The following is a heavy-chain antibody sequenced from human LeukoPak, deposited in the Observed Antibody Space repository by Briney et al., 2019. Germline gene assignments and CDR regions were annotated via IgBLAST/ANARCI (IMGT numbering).Heavy chain of an antibody. Sequence: SETLSLTCTVSGGSISSSSYYWGWLRQPPGKGLEWIGSIYYSGSTYYNPSLKSRVTISVDTSKNQFSLKLSSVTAADTAVYYCAIVSSSWYANGMDGWGQGTTVTVS. CDR1: GGSISSSSYY. J-gene: IGHJ6*02. CDR3: AIVSSSWYANGMDG. V-gene: IGHV4-39*01. D-gene: IGHD6-13*01. CDR2: IYYSGST.